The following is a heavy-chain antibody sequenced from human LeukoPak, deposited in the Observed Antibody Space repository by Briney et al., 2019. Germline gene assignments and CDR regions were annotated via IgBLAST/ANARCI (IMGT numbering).Heavy chain of an antibody. CDR3: ARQERAITIFGVVAPLDY. CDR2: IYYSGST. V-gene: IGHV4-39*01. CDR1: GFTFSSYSMN. J-gene: IGHJ4*02. Sequence: GSLRLSCAASGFTFSSYSMNWVRQPPGKGLEWIGSIYYSGSTYYNPSLKSRVTISVDTSKNQFSLKLSSVTAADTAVYYCARQERAITIFGVVAPLDYWGQGTLVTVSS. D-gene: IGHD3-3*01.